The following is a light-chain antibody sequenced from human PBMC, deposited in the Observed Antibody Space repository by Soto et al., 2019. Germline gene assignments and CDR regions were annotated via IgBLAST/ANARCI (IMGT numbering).Light chain of an antibody. J-gene: IGKJ1*01. Sequence: EVVLTQSPGTVSLSPGERATLSCRASQSVTSNYLAWYQQKPGQAPRLLIYAASSRATGIPDRFSGSGSGTDLTLSIRRLEPEDFAGYYWQQYWSSVTLTFGQGTKVEIK. CDR2: AAS. V-gene: IGKV3-20*01. CDR3: QQYWSSVTLT. CDR1: QSVTSNY.